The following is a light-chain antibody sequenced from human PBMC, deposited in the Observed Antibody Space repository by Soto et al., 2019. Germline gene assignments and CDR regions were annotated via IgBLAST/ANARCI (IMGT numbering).Light chain of an antibody. J-gene: IGLJ1*01. Sequence: QSWRTHPGSVCCAPGQAITISCIGTSSDVGSYDHVAWYQHFPGKTPKLMIYEVSNRPSGVSSRFSGSKSGNTASLTISGLQAEDEADYHCISYTGSSTYYVFGSGTKVTVL. V-gene: IGLV2-14*01. CDR3: ISYTGSSTYYV. CDR1: SSDVGSYDH. CDR2: EVS.